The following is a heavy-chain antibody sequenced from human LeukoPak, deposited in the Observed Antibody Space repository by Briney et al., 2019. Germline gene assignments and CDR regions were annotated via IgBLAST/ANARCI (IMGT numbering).Heavy chain of an antibody. V-gene: IGHV3-48*03. J-gene: IGHJ4*02. CDR2: ISGSGDII. CDR3: ARERTTIVSGTTIGAY. CDR1: GFTFSSYE. D-gene: IGHD1-7*01. Sequence: GGSLRLSCAASGFTFSSYEMNWVRQAPGKGLEWISYISGSGDIIYYADSVKGRLTISRDNAKNLVFLQMNSLRADDTAVYYCARERTTIVSGTTIGAYWGQGTLVTVSS.